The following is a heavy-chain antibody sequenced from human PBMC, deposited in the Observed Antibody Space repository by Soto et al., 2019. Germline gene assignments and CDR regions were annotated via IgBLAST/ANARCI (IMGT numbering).Heavy chain of an antibody. Sequence: PGGSLRLSCAASGFTFDDYAMHWVRQAPGKGLEWVSGISWNSGSIGYADSVKGRFTISRDNAKNSLYLQMNSLRAEDTALYYCAKDIEGYCSSTSCPFDYWGQGTLVTVSS. CDR1: GFTFDDYA. J-gene: IGHJ4*02. CDR2: ISWNSGSI. V-gene: IGHV3-9*01. CDR3: AKDIEGYCSSTSCPFDY. D-gene: IGHD2-2*01.